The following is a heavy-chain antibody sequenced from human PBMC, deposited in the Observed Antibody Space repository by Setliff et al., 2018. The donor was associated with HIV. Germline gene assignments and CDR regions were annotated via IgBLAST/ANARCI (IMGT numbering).Heavy chain of an antibody. V-gene: IGHV1-8*02. J-gene: IGHJ3*02. CDR1: GYTFTSYD. Sequence: ASVKVSCKASGYTFTSYDINWVRQATGQGLEWMGWMNPNSGNTGYAQKFQGRVTMTTDPSTNTVYMQLGSLQSDDTAMYYCAKGYSWSVVGALDIWGQGTMVTVS. CDR2: MNPNSGNT. D-gene: IGHD2-8*01. CDR3: AKGYSWSVVGALDI.